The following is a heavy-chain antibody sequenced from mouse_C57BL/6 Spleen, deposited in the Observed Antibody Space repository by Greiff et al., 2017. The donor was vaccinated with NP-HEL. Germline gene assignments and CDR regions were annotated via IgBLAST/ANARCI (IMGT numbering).Heavy chain of an antibody. V-gene: IGHV1-81*01. CDR3: ASEGRDYWYYEV. CDR2: IYPRSGNT. CDR1: GYTFTSYG. J-gene: IGHJ1*03. Sequence: VQLQQSGAELARPGASVKLSCKASGYTFTSYGIRWVKQRTGQGLEWIGEIYPRSGNTYYNEKFKGKAPLTADKSSSPAYMEFRRLTSEDSAVYFCASEGRDYWYYEVWGTGTAVTVAS.